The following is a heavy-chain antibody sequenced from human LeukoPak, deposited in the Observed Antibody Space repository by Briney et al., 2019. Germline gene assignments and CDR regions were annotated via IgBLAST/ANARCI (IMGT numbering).Heavy chain of an antibody. Sequence: GGSLRLSCAASGFTFDDYAMHWVRQAPGKGLEWVSGISWNSGSIGYADSVKGRFTISRDNAKNSLYLQMNSLRAEDTAVYYCARAGTINWELLSYFDYWGQGTLVTVSS. CDR3: ARAGTINWELLSYFDY. CDR2: ISWNSGSI. CDR1: GFTFDDYA. D-gene: IGHD1-26*01. V-gene: IGHV3-9*01. J-gene: IGHJ4*02.